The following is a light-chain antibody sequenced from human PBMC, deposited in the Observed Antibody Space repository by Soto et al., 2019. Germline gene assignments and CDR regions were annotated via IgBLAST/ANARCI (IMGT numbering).Light chain of an antibody. J-gene: IGKJ1*01. CDR1: QSLLQSNGYNY. Sequence: DLVMTQSPLSLPVTPGEPASISCSSSQSLLQSNGYNYLDWYLQKPGQSPQLLIYFGSYRASGGPDRFSGSGSGPDFTLKIRSVEAVAVGVSYCMQAQQSPPPFGQGTKVEI. V-gene: IGKV2-28*01. CDR2: FGS. CDR3: MQAQQSPPP.